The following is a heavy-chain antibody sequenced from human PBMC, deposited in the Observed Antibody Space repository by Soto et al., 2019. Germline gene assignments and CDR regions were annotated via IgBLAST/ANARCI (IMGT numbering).Heavy chain of an antibody. CDR3: ARGSGIEVSFLDN. V-gene: IGHV1-69*02. J-gene: IGHJ4*02. Sequence: QVQLVQSGAEVKKPGSSVKVSCKASGGTFSSYTISWVRQAPGQGLEWMGRIIPILGIANYAQKFQGRVTITADKSSSTAYMEVGSLRSEDTAVYYCARGSGIEVSFLDNWGQGTLVTVSS. CDR1: GGTFSSYT. CDR2: IIPILGIA. D-gene: IGHD6-19*01.